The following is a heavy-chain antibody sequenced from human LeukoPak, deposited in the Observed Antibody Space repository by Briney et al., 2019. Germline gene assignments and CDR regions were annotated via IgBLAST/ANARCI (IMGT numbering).Heavy chain of an antibody. CDR2: MYRGDRT. D-gene: IGHD2-8*02. J-gene: IGHJ5*02. V-gene: IGHV3-66*01. CDR3: ARSECTAGSCNWFDP. Sequence: GGSLRLSCAASGFNVSSNYMSWVRQAPGKGLEWVSFMYRGDRTYYTDSVKGRFTMSRDDMRRTVYLQMDSLRAEDTAVYYCARSECTAGSCNWFDPWGQGTPVTVSP. CDR1: GFNVSSNY.